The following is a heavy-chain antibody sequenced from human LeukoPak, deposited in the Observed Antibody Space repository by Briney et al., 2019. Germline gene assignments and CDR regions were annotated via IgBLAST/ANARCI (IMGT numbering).Heavy chain of an antibody. CDR1: GDSISSYY. J-gene: IGHJ4*02. D-gene: IGHD2-2*01. V-gene: IGHV4-59*01. CDR3: ARMSLSYCSSTSCSNLIDY. Sequence: SETLSLTCTVSGDSISSYYWSWIRQPPGKGLEWIGDIYYSGGTNYNPSLKSRVTISVDTSKNQFSLKLSSVTAADTAMYYCARMSLSYCSSTSCSNLIDYWGQGTLVTVSS. CDR2: IYYSGGT.